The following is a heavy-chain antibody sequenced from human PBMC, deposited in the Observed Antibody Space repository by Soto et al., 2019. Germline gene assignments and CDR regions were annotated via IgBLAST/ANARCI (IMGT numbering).Heavy chain of an antibody. CDR1: GGSISSGGYS. CDR2: IYHSGST. J-gene: IGHJ6*02. D-gene: IGHD6-13*01. Sequence: PSETLSLTCAVSGGSISSGGYSWSWIRQPPGKGLEWIGYIYHSGSTYYNPSLKSRVTISVDRSKNQFSLKLSSVTAADTAVYYCARGPLVLYGMDVWGQGTTVTVS. CDR3: ARGPLVLYGMDV. V-gene: IGHV4-30-2*01.